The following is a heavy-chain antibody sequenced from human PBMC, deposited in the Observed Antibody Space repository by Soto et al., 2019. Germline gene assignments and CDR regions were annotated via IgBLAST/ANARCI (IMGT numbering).Heavy chain of an antibody. J-gene: IGHJ4*02. CDR1: GGTFRGYA. D-gene: IGHD3-22*01. CDR3: ARGYDVNSELDY. CDR2: ILPTSVTP. V-gene: IGHV1-69*01. Sequence: QVQLVQSGAEVKKPGSSVKVSCQASGGTFRGYAISWVRQAPGQGLEWLGGILPTSVTPNYAQKFQGRVTLTADESTNPAYMEVRSLRSVDTTVYYCARGYDVNSELDYWGQGTLVSVSS.